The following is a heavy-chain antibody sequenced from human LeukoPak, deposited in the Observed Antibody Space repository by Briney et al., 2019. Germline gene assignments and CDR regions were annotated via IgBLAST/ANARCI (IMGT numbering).Heavy chain of an antibody. CDR3: ARANYYDISGYDY. CDR2: ITSSGNTI. D-gene: IGHD3-22*01. Sequence: QPGRSLRLSCAASGFTFRSYEMNWVRQAPGKGREWVSYITSSGNTIYYADSVKGRFTISRDNAKNSLYLQMNSLRAEDTAVYYCARANYYDISGYDYWGQGTLVTVSS. V-gene: IGHV3-48*03. CDR1: GFTFRSYE. J-gene: IGHJ4*02.